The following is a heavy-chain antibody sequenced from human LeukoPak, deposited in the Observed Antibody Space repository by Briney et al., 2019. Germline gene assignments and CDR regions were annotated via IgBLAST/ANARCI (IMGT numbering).Heavy chain of an antibody. V-gene: IGHV4-31*03. CDR3: ARTYCTTTSCYQWLDY. D-gene: IGHD2-2*01. CDR2: IYYTGNT. J-gene: IGHJ4*02. CDR1: SASISSGDYY. Sequence: SQTLSLTCTVSSASISSGDYYWSWIRQYPGKGLEWIGYIYYTGNTYYNPSLKSRVTITVDTTKNQFSLKLSSVTAADTAVYYCARTYCTTTSCYQWLDYWGQGILVTISS.